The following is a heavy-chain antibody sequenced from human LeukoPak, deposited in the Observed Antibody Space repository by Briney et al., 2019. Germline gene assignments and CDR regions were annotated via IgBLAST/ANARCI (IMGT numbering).Heavy chain of an antibody. CDR1: GGSFSGYY. V-gene: IGHV4-34*01. CDR3: ARYGGKGGLVY. D-gene: IGHD4-23*01. CDR2: INHSGST. Sequence: SETLSLTCAVYGGSFSGYYWSWIRQPPGKGLEWIGEINHSGSTNYNPSLKSRVTISADTSKNQFSLKLSSVTAADTAVYYCARYGGKGGLVYWGQGTLVTVSS. J-gene: IGHJ4*02.